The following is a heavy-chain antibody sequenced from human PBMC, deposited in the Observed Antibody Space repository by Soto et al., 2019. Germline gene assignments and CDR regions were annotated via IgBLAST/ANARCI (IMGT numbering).Heavy chain of an antibody. J-gene: IGHJ4*02. CDR3: TTDTDYYDSSGYPDY. CDR2: IKSKTDGGTT. CDR1: GFTFSNSW. Sequence: GGSLRLSCAASGFTFSNSWMNWVRQAPGKGLEWVGRIKSKTDGGTTDYAAPVKGRFTISRDDSKNTLYLQMNSLKTEDTAVYYCTTDTDYYDSSGYPDYWGQGTLVTVSS. V-gene: IGHV3-15*07. D-gene: IGHD3-22*01.